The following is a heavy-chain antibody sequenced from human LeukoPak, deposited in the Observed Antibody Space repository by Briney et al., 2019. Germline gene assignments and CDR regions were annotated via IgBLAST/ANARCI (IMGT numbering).Heavy chain of an antibody. V-gene: IGHV3-23*01. CDR3: AFDSSGYPLYYYYYGMDV. CDR1: GFTFSSYA. J-gene: IGHJ6*02. Sequence: GGSLRLSCAASGFTFSSYAMAWVRQAPGKGLEWGSGVSGSGSNTLYADSVKGRFTISRDNSKNTLYLQMNSLRDEDTAVYYCAFDSSGYPLYYYYYGMDVWGQGTTVTVSS. CDR2: VSGSGSNT. D-gene: IGHD3-22*01.